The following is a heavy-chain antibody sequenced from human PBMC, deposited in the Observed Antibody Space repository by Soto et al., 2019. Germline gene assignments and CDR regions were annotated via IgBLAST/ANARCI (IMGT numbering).Heavy chain of an antibody. V-gene: IGHV3-21*01. J-gene: IGHJ6*03. CDR2: ISSSSSYI. CDR1: GLTFSSYS. D-gene: IGHD2-2*01. CDR3: ARAPTSTYCSSTSCYDYYYYMGV. Sequence: PGGSLRLSCAASGLTFSSYSMSWVRQAPGKGPEWVSSISSSSSYIYYADSVKGRFTISRDNAKNSLYLQMNSLRAEDTAVYYCARAPTSTYCSSTSCYDYYYYMGVWGKGTTVTVSS.